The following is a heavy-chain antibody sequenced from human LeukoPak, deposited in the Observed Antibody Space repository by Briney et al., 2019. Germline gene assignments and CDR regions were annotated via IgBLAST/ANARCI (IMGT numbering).Heavy chain of an antibody. Sequence: SETLSLTCAVSGYSISSGYYWGWIRQPPGKGLEWIGYIYYSGSTNYNPSLKSRVTISVDTSKNQFSLKLSSVTVADTAIYYCARGRCSGGSCSSYYFDYWGQGTLVTVSS. CDR1: GYSISSGYY. D-gene: IGHD2-15*01. CDR2: IYYSGST. CDR3: ARGRCSGGSCSSYYFDY. J-gene: IGHJ4*02. V-gene: IGHV4-38-2*01.